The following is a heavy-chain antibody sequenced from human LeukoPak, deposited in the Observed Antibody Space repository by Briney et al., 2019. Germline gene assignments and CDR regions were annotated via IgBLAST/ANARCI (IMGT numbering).Heavy chain of an antibody. J-gene: IGHJ4*02. Sequence: GESLKISCKGSGYSFTSYWIGWVRQMPGKGLEWMGIIYPGDSDTRYSPSFQGQVTISADKSISTAYPQWSSLKASDTAMYYCAVNLRYCSGGSCYSGYYYFDYWGQGTLVTVSS. CDR1: GYSFTSYW. V-gene: IGHV5-51*01. CDR3: AVNLRYCSGGSCYSGYYYFDY. CDR2: IYPGDSDT. D-gene: IGHD2-15*01.